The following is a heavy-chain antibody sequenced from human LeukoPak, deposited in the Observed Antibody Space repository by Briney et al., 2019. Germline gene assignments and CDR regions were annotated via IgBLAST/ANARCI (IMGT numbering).Heavy chain of an antibody. Sequence: SETLSLTCTVSGGSISSHYWSWIRQPPGKGLEWIGYIYYSGCTNYNPSLKSRVTISVDTSKNQFSLKLSSVTAADTAVYYCASGRDGYFDYWGQGTLVTVSS. V-gene: IGHV4-59*11. D-gene: IGHD5-24*01. J-gene: IGHJ4*02. CDR3: ASGRDGYFDY. CDR1: GGSISSHY. CDR2: IYYSGCT.